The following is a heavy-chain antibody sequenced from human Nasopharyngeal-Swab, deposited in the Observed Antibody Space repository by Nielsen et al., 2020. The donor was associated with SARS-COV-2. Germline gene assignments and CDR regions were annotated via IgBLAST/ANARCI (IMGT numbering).Heavy chain of an antibody. J-gene: IGHJ4*02. CDR2: IRRKTNNYAT. CDR1: GFIFSDSA. CDR3: SRKYESSGHQFD. Sequence: GKPLKISCATSGFIFSDSAMHWVRQASGKGLEWVGRIRRKTNNYATAYGASVKGRFTFSRDDSNNMAYLQMNSLKSEDTAVYYCSRKYESSGHQFDWGQGTLVTVSS. D-gene: IGHD3-22*01. V-gene: IGHV3-73*01.